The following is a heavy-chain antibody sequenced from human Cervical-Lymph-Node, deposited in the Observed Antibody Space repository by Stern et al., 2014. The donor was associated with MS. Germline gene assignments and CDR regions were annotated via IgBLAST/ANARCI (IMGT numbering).Heavy chain of an antibody. V-gene: IGHV2-70*01. J-gene: IGHJ6*02. D-gene: IGHD1-26*01. CDR1: GFSLSSDGMC. CDR3: ARRVGATGYYYDVDV. Sequence: QVTLRESGPAVVKPTQTLPLTCTFSGFSLSSDGMCVTWLRQPPGKALEWLALSDWTNDKYYNTSLKTRLNISKDTPKNQVVLTMTNIDPMDTATYYCARRVGATGYYYDVDVWGQGTTVTVSS. CDR2: SDWTNDK.